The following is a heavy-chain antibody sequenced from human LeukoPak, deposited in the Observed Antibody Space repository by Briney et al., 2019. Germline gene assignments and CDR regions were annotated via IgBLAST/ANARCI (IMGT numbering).Heavy chain of an antibody. CDR2: MNPNSGNT. Sequence: ASVKVSCKASGYTFTSYDINWVRQATGQGLEWMGWMNPNSGNTGYAQKFQGRVTMTRNTSISTAYMELSSLRSEDTAVYYCARGTSGHYDFWSGSSYYYYYMDVWGKGTTVTVSS. CDR3: ARGTSGHYDFWSGSSYYYYYMDV. J-gene: IGHJ6*03. V-gene: IGHV1-8*01. CDR1: GYTFTSYD. D-gene: IGHD3-3*01.